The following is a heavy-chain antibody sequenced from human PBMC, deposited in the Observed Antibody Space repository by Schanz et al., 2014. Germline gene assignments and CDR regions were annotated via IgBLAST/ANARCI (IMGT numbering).Heavy chain of an antibody. CDR3: ARNRGSGGQNWYFDL. D-gene: IGHD1-26*01. CDR1: GFTFSTHA. Sequence: VHLLESGGGLVPPGGSLRLSCAASGFTFSTHAMHWVRQAPGKGLEWVALVSSDGNNDYYTDSVKGRFTISRDNTKNSLFLQLNSLRADDTAVYYCARNRGSGGQNWYFDLWGRGTLVTVSS. CDR2: VSSDGNND. V-gene: IGHV3-30*03. J-gene: IGHJ2*01.